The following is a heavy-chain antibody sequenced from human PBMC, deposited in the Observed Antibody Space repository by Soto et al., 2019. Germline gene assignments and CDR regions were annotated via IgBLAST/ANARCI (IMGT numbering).Heavy chain of an antibody. V-gene: IGHV4-31*03. Sequence: LSLTCTVSGGSISSGGYYWSWIRQHPGKGLEWIGYIYYSGSTYYNPSLKSRVTISVDTSKNQFSLKLSSVTAADTAVYYCARGHSPYYFDYWGQGTLVTVSS. J-gene: IGHJ4*02. CDR1: GGSISSGGYY. CDR2: IYYSGST. CDR3: ARGHSPYYFDY. D-gene: IGHD5-18*01.